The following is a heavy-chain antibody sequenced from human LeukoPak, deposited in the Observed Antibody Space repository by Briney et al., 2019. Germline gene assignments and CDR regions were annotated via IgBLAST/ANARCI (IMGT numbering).Heavy chain of an antibody. D-gene: IGHD6-19*01. CDR2: IHHSGRT. CDR3: ARVPEAVAETCYFDY. CDR1: GGSVSNYF. J-gene: IGHJ4*02. Sequence: SETLSLTCTVSGGSVSNYFWSWIRQPPGKGLEWIGNIHHSGRTYYNPSVESRVTISLVTSKNQFSLKLTSVTAADTAVYYCARVPEAVAETCYFDYWGQGTLVTVSS. V-gene: IGHV4-59*02.